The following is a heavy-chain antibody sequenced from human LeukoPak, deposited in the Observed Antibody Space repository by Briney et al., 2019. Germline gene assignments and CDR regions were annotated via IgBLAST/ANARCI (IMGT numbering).Heavy chain of an antibody. CDR3: AKHVYSSDSFNWFDP. V-gene: IGHV4-59*01. CDR1: GGSISSYY. Sequence: PSETLSLTCTVSGGSISSYYWSWIRQPPGKGLEWIGYIYHSGSSNNNPSLKSRVTISVDTPKNQFSLKLSSVTAADTAVYYCAKHVYSSDSFNWFDPWGQGTLVTVSS. D-gene: IGHD6-19*01. CDR2: IYHSGSS. J-gene: IGHJ5*02.